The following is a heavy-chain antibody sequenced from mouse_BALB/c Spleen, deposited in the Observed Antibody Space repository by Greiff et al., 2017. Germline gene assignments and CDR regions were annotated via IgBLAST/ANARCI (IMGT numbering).Heavy chain of an antibody. Sequence: DVQLQESGPGLVKPSQSLSLTCTVTGYSITSDYAWNWIRQFPGNKLEWMGYISYSGSTSYNPSLKSRISITRDTSKNQFFLQLNSVTTEDTATYYCARERADYDGDYYAMDYWGQGTSVTVSS. CDR2: ISYSGST. V-gene: IGHV3-2*02. CDR3: ARERADYDGDYYAMDY. J-gene: IGHJ4*01. CDR1: GYSITSDYA. D-gene: IGHD2-4*01.